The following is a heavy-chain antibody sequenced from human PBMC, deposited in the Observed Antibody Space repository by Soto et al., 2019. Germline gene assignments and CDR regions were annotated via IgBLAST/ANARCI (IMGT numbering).Heavy chain of an antibody. D-gene: IGHD3-9*01. V-gene: IGHV3-15*01. CDR2: IKSKTDGGTT. Sequence: GGSLRLSCAASGFTFSNAWMSWVRQAPGKGLEWVGRIKSKTDGGTTDYAAPVKGRFTISRDDSKNTLYLQMNSLKTEDTAVYYCTTRYYDNLAGFRSFDYWGQGTLVTVSS. CDR3: TTRYYDNLAGFRSFDY. CDR1: GFTFSNAW. J-gene: IGHJ4*02.